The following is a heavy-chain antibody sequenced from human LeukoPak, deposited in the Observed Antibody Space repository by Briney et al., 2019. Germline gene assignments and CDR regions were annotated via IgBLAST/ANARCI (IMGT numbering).Heavy chain of an antibody. D-gene: IGHD2-2*01. CDR1: GGSISSYY. CDR3: ARDHPIVVVPAAATAAHYYYYGMDV. V-gene: IGHV4-59*12. J-gene: IGHJ6*02. Sequence: SGTLSLTCTVSGGSISSYYWSWIRQPPGKGLEWIGYIYYSGTTKYNPSLKSRVTISVDTSKNQFSLKLSSVTAADTAVYYCARDHPIVVVPAAATAAHYYYYGMDVWGQGTTVTVSS. CDR2: IYYSGTT.